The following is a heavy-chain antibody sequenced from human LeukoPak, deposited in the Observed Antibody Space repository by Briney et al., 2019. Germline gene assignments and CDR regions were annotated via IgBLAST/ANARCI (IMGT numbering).Heavy chain of an antibody. CDR3: AREHPVAARLLGY. V-gene: IGHV1-18*01. CDR1: GGTFSSYA. CDR2: ISGYNGNT. Sequence: DSVKVSCKASGGTFSSYAISWVRQAPGQGLEWLGWISGYNGNTNYAQKLQGRVTMTTDTSTSTAYMELRSLRSDDTAVYYCAREHPVAARLLGYWGQGTLVTVSS. D-gene: IGHD6-6*01. J-gene: IGHJ4*02.